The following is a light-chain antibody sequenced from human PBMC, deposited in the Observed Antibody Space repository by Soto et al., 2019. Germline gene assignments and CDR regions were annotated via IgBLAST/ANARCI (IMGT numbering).Light chain of an antibody. Sequence: IVLTQSPGPLSLSPGERDTLSCRASQSISSSYLAWYQQKPGQAPRLLIHATSSRATGIPDRFSGSGSGTDFTLTISRLEPEDFAVYYCQQYGGSYPITFGQGTRLEIK. CDR3: QQYGGSYPIT. J-gene: IGKJ5*01. V-gene: IGKV3-20*01. CDR2: ATS. CDR1: QSISSSY.